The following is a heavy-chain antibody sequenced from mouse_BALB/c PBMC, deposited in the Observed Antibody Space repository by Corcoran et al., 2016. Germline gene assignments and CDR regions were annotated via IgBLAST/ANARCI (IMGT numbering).Heavy chain of an antibody. CDR1: GYTFSSYW. J-gene: IGHJ3*01. CDR2: ILPGSGST. D-gene: IGHD1-1*01. CDR3: ASSYYYGSSPFAY. Sequence: VQLQQSGAELMKPGASVKISCKATGYTFSSYWIEWVKQRPGHGLEWIGEILPGSGSTNYNEKFKGKATFTADTSSNTAYMQLSSLTSEDSAVYYCASSYYYGSSPFAYWGQGTLVTVSA. V-gene: IGHV1-9*01.